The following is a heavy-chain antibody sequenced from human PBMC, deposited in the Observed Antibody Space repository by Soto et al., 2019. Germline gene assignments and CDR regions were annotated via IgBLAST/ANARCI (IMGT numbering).Heavy chain of an antibody. CDR3: ARTHRGATITLTVFAFGR. V-gene: IGHV1-3*01. Sequence: ASVKVSCKASGYTFTSYAMHWVRQAPGQRLEWMGWINAGNGNTKYSQKFQGRVTITRDTSASTAYMELSSLRSEDTAVYYCARTHRGATITLTVFAFGRWGKGSMVTV. CDR1: GYTFTSYA. D-gene: IGHD5-12*01. J-gene: IGHJ3*02. CDR2: INAGNGNT.